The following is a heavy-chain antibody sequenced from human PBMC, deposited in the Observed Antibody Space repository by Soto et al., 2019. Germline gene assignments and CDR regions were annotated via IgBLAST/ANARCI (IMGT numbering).Heavy chain of an antibody. CDR2: LQTDGSHP. CDR1: GFTFNYYW. D-gene: IGHD2-21*02. J-gene: IGHJ4*02. V-gene: IGHV3-74*01. Sequence: EVQLVESGGGLVQPGGSLRLSCVASGFTFNYYWMHWVRQAPGKGLMWVSRLQTDGSHPDYADSVKGRFTISRDNAKNTLYLQMNDLSAEDTAVYNCARGGDPEYWGQGTVVTVSS. CDR3: ARGGDPEY.